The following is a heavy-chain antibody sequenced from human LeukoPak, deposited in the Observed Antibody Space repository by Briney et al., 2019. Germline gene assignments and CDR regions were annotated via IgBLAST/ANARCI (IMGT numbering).Heavy chain of an antibody. J-gene: IGHJ4*02. CDR3: ARSSDNYYDS. D-gene: IGHD3-22*01. CDR2: IYYSGST. V-gene: IGHV4-61*05. Sequence: SETLSLTCTVSGGSISSSSYYWGWIRQPPGKGLEWIGYIYYSGSTNYNPSLKSRVTISVDTSKNQFSLKLSSVTAADTAVYYCARSSDNYYDSWGQGTLVTVSS. CDR1: GGSISSSSYY.